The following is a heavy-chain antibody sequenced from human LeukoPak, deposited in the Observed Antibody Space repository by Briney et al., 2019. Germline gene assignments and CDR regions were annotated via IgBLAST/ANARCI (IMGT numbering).Heavy chain of an antibody. CDR2: ISYDGRNK. CDR1: GFTFSTYD. V-gene: IGHV3-30*18. J-gene: IGHJ4*02. D-gene: IGHD4-17*01. CDR3: AKGTTYGDYVIAY. Sequence: GGSLRLSCAASGFTFSTYDMLWVRQAPGKGLEWVALISYDGRNKYYADSAKGRFTISRDNSKNTLYLQMNSLRAEDTAVYYCAKGTTYGDYVIAYWGQGTLVTVSS.